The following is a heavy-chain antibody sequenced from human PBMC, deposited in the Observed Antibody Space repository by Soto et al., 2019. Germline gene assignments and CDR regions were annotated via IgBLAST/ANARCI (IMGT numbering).Heavy chain of an antibody. CDR1: GYSFSNFW. CDR2: IYPDDSDT. D-gene: IGHD2-8*02. J-gene: IGHJ4*02. V-gene: IGHV5-51*01. Sequence: PGESLKISCQSSGYSFSNFWIAWVRQMPGEGLEWLGIIYPDDSDTRYSPSFLGQVTISADKSIKTTYLQWSSLKASDTAIFFCGSSVLVTSTMTYFDLWGERTLVTGSS. CDR3: GSSVLVTSTMTYFDL.